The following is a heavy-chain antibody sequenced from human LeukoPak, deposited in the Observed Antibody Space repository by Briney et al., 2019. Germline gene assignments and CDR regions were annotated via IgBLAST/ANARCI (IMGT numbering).Heavy chain of an antibody. CDR1: GYTFTGYY. CDR2: INPNSGGT. Sequence: ASVKVSCKASGYTFTGYYMHWVRQAPGQGLEWMGWINPNSGGTNYAQKFQSRVTMTRDTSISTAYMELSRLRSDDTAVYYCARESGDSSGSTHFDYWGQGTLVTVSS. D-gene: IGHD6-19*01. J-gene: IGHJ4*02. V-gene: IGHV1-2*02. CDR3: ARESGDSSGSTHFDY.